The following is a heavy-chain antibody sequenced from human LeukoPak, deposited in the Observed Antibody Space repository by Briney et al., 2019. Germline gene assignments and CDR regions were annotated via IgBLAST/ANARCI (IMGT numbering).Heavy chain of an antibody. CDR2: IYYSGST. J-gene: IGHJ4*02. V-gene: IGHV4-59*01. Sequence: PSETLSLTCTVSGGSISSYYWSWIRQPPGKGLEWIGYIYYSGSTNYNPSLKSRVNISVDTSKNQFSLKLSSVTAADTAVYYCARDRRGSSWYAIDYWGQGTLVTVSS. CDR3: ARDRRGSSWYAIDY. CDR1: GGSISSYY. D-gene: IGHD6-13*01.